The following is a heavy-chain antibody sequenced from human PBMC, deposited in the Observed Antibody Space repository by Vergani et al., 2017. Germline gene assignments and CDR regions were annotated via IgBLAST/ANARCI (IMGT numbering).Heavy chain of an antibody. CDR1: GFTSAGYV. CDR2: ISWNSNSI. D-gene: IGHD6-6*01. Sequence: EVQLEESGGGLVLPGRSLRLSCVASGFTSAGYVMAWVRQAPGKGLEWVSGISWNSNSIGYADSVKGRFTISRENAKNSLYWQMNSLRAEDTALYYCAKDLGASSGGGWFGPWGQGALVTVVS. CDR3: AKDLGASSGGGWFGP. V-gene: IGHV3-9*02. J-gene: IGHJ5*02.